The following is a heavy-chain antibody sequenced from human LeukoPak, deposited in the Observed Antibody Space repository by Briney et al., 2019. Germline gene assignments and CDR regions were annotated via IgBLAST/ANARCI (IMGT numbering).Heavy chain of an antibody. CDR1: GFTFSSYG. V-gene: IGHV3-30*02. CDR3: AKDSATYSYGLYYMDV. CDR2: IRCDGSNE. D-gene: IGHD3-10*01. Sequence: PGGSLRLSCAASGFTFSSYGMHWVRQAPGKGLEWVAFIRCDGSNEYYADSVKGRFTTSRDNSENTLYLQMNSLRAEDTAVYYCAKDSATYSYGLYYMDVWGKGTTVTVSS. J-gene: IGHJ6*03.